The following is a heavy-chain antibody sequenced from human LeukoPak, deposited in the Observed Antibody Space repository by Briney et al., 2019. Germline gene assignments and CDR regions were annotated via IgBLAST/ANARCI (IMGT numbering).Heavy chain of an antibody. CDR1: GYTFTGYY. J-gene: IGHJ5*02. D-gene: IGHD1-26*01. V-gene: IGHV1-2*02. CDR2: INPNSGGT. Sequence: ASVKVSCKASGYTFTGYYMHWVRQAPGQGLEWMGWINPNSGGTNYAQKFQGRVTMTRDTSISTAYMELSRLRSDDTAVYYCARASYSGSYSHNWFDPWGQGTLVTVSS. CDR3: ARASYSGSYSHNWFDP.